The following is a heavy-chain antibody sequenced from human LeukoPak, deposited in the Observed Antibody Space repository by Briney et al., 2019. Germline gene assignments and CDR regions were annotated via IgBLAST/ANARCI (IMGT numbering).Heavy chain of an antibody. V-gene: IGHV3-74*01. CDR1: GFTFSSYW. J-gene: IGHJ4*02. Sequence: GGSLRLSCAASGFTFSSYWMHWVRQAPGKGLVWVSRINSDGSSTSYADSVKGRFTISRDNAKNTLYLQMNSLRAEDTAVYYCARAPGIAVAGKTGDYWGQGTLVTVSP. CDR2: INSDGSST. D-gene: IGHD6-19*01. CDR3: ARAPGIAVAGKTGDY.